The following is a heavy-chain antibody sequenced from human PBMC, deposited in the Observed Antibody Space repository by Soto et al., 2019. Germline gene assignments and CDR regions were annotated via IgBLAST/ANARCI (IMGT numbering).Heavy chain of an antibody. V-gene: IGHV3-74*01. D-gene: IGHD2-2*01. CDR1: VFTFSNSW. CDR3: VKVLARGVGVPRFYFDS. Sequence: GALKLSGAASVFTFSNSWMHWVRQVSGKGLEWVSRINADGTSTSYADSVKGRFTISRDNAKNTLYLHVNSLRAEDTAVYYCVKVLARGVGVPRFYFDSWGQGALVTVSS. CDR2: INADGTST. J-gene: IGHJ4*02.